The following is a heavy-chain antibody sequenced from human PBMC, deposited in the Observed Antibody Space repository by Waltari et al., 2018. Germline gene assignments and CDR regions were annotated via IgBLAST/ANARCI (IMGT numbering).Heavy chain of an antibody. CDR3: AKEDDACDI. Sequence: QVQLVQSGAEVTKPGASVKVSGKASEHTFMNYQIHWVRQAAGQGLEWMGISNPNGGYTIYAQKFQGRVTVTSDTSTSTVYMELSNLRSEDTAVYYCAKEDDACDIWGQGTMVTVSS. CDR1: EHTFMNYQ. J-gene: IGHJ3*02. CDR2: SNPNGGYT. V-gene: IGHV1-46*01.